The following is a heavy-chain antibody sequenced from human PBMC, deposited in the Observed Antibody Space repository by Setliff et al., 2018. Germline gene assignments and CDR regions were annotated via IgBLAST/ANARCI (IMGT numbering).Heavy chain of an antibody. CDR1: GNTLTELS. CDR3: AAIVDTDWHKEFQY. J-gene: IGHJ1*01. CDR2: FDPQGGEI. Sequence: GASVKVSCKLSGNTLTELSMHWVRQAPGGGPEWVGGFDPQGGEIIYAQKFQGRITMTEDTSTNTAYMELSSLRSEDTAVYYCAAIVDTDWHKEFQYWGQGTPVTVS. D-gene: IGHD3-9*01. V-gene: IGHV1-24*01.